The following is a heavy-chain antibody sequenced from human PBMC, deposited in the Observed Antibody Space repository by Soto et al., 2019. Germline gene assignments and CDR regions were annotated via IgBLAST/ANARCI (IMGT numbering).Heavy chain of an antibody. CDR1: GDSSSSGNYY. Sequence: PSETLSLTCTVSGDSSSSGNYYWSWIRQPPGQGLEWIGYIFYSGTTYYNPSLKSRVTISLDTSGNQFSLKLNSVTAADTAVHYCARDLHITETTLNYYYYAMDVWGQGTTVTVSS. CDR2: IFYSGTT. J-gene: IGHJ6*02. V-gene: IGHV4-30-4*01. CDR3: ARDLHITETTLNYYYYAMDV. D-gene: IGHD1-20*01.